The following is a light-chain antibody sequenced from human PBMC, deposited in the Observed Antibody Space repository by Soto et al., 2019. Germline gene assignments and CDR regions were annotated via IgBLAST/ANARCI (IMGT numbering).Light chain of an antibody. J-gene: IGLJ1*01. V-gene: IGLV2-14*01. CDR1: SSDVGDYNC. Sequence: HSALTQPASVSGSPGQSITISCTGTSSDVGDYNCVSWYQQHPGKAPKLIIYNVTNRPSEISNRFSGSKSGNTASLTISGLQAEDEADYYCNSYTSSFTYVFGTGTTLTVL. CDR2: NVT. CDR3: NSYTSSFTYV.